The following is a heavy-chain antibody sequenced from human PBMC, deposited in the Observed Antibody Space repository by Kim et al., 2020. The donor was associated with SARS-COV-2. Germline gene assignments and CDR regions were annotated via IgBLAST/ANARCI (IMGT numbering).Heavy chain of an antibody. Sequence: GGSLRLSCAASGFTFSSYSMNWVRQAPGKGLEWVSSISSSSSYIYYADSVKGRFTISRDNAKNSLYLQMNSLRAEDTAVYYCARDEGYCSGGSCPADYWGQGTLVTVSS. D-gene: IGHD2-15*01. CDR3: ARDEGYCSGGSCPADY. V-gene: IGHV3-21*01. CDR1: GFTFSSYS. CDR2: ISSSSSYI. J-gene: IGHJ4*02.